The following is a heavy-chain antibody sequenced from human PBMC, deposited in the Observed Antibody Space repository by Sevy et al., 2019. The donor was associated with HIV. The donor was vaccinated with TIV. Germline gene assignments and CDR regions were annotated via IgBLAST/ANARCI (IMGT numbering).Heavy chain of an antibody. D-gene: IGHD3-16*01. CDR3: ARAGGTSGLYYYYGMDV. Sequence: GGSLRLSCAASGFTFSSNAMHWVRQAPGKGLEWVTVISNDGSNKYYADSVKGRFTISRDNSKNTLYLQMNSLRAEDTAVYYCARAGGTSGLYYYYGMDVWGQGTTVTVSS. CDR1: GFTFSSNA. J-gene: IGHJ6*02. CDR2: ISNDGSNK. V-gene: IGHV3-30-3*01.